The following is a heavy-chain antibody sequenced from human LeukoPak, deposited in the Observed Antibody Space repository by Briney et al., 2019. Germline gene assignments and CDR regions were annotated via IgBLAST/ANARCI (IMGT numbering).Heavy chain of an antibody. D-gene: IGHD3-22*01. J-gene: IGHJ4*02. V-gene: IGHV3-23*01. CDR2: ISGRDSGT. Sequence: GGSLRLSCAASGFTFSSYSMNWVRQAPGQGLEWVSVISGRDSGTYYADSVKGRFTISRDNSKNTLYLQMNSLRAEDTAVYYCAKEPTYYYDSSSYQPYYFDYWGQGTLVTVSS. CDR3: AKEPTYYYDSSSYQPYYFDY. CDR1: GFTFSSYS.